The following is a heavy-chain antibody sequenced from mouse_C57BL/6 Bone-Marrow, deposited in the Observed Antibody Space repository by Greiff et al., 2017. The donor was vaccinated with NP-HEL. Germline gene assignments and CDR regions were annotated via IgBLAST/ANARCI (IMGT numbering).Heavy chain of an antibody. D-gene: IGHD2-4*01. J-gene: IGHJ3*01. Sequence: QVQLKESGAELVRPGTSVKVSCKASGYAFTNYLIEWVKQRPGQGLEWIGVINPGSGGTNYNEKFKGKATLTADKSSSTAYMQRSSLTSEDSAVYFCASEEGNFGYDYAFAYWGQGTLVTVSA. CDR3: ASEEGNFGYDYAFAY. CDR2: INPGSGGT. V-gene: IGHV1-54*01. CDR1: GYAFTNYL.